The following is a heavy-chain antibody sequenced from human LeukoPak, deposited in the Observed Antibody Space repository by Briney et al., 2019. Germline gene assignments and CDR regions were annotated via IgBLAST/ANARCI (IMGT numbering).Heavy chain of an antibody. CDR1: GFTFSSYG. Sequence: GGSLRLSCAASGFTFSSYGMHWVRQAPGKGLEWVAVISYDGSNKYYADSVKGRFTISRDNSKNTLYLQMNSLRAEDTAVYYCAKSDYGDPQDAFDIWGQGTMVTVSS. D-gene: IGHD4-17*01. J-gene: IGHJ3*02. CDR3: AKSDYGDPQDAFDI. CDR2: ISYDGSNK. V-gene: IGHV3-30*18.